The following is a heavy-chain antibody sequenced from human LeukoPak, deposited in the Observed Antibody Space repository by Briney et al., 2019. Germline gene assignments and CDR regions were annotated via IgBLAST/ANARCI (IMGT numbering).Heavy chain of an antibody. CDR2: VYYRGTT. CDR1: GVSITTYY. D-gene: IGHD6-13*01. V-gene: IGHV4-59*01. CDR3: ARETRGSAAAGTVNWFDP. Sequence: SETLSLTCTVSGVSITTYYWSWIRQPPGKGLEWIGYVYYRGTTNYNPSLKSRVTMSVDTSKNQFSLKLNSVTAADTAVYYCARETRGSAAAGTVNWFDPWGQGTLVTVSS. J-gene: IGHJ5*02.